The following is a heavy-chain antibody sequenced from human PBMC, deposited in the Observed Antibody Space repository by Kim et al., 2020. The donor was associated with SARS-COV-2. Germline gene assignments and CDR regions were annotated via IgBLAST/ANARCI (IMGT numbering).Heavy chain of an antibody. V-gene: IGHV1-18*01. Sequence: ASVKVSCKASGYTFTSYGISWVRQAPGQGLEWMGWISAYNGNTNYAQKLQGRVTMTTDTSTSTAYMELRSLRSDDTAVYYCAREHYCGGDCYSFDPWGQGTLVTVSS. D-gene: IGHD2-21*02. CDR1: GYTFTSYG. CDR3: AREHYCGGDCYSFDP. CDR2: ISAYNGNT. J-gene: IGHJ5*02.